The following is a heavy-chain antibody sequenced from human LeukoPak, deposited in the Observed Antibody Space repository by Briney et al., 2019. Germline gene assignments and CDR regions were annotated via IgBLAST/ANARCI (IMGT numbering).Heavy chain of an antibody. J-gene: IGHJ3*02. CDR3: AREKTRVAFDI. CDR1: GGSISTGNW. CDR2: IYHSGSS. Sequence: PSETLSLTCAVSGGSISTGNWWSWVRQSPDKGLEWIGEIYHSGSSNYNPSLKSRVTMSIDNSKHHFSLSLTSVTAADTAVYYCAREKTRVAFDIWGQGTMVTVSS. D-gene: IGHD4-11*01. V-gene: IGHV4-4*02.